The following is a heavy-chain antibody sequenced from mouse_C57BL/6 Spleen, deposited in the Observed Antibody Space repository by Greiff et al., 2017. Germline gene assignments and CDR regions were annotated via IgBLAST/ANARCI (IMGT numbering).Heavy chain of an antibody. CDR1: GYTFTSYW. V-gene: IGHV1-55*01. Sequence: VQLQQPGAELVKPGASVKMSCKASGYTFTSYWITWVKQRPGQGLAWIGDIYPGSGSTNYNEKFKSKATLTVDTSSSTAYMQLCSLTSEDSAVYNCVRGNDGYVFVYWGQGTLGTVSA. CDR3: VRGNDGYVFVY. J-gene: IGHJ3*01. D-gene: IGHD2-3*01. CDR2: IYPGSGST.